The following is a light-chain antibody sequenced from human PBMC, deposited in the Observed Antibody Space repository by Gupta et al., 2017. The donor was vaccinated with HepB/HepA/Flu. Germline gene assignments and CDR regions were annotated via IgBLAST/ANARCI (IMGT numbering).Light chain of an antibody. CDR3: QTWGTFHVV. CDR1: SEHSSYA. Sequence: QLVLTQSPSASASLGASVKLTCTLSSEHSSYAIAWHQQQPEKGPRYLMKLNSDGSHSKGDGIPDRFSGSSSGAERYLTISSRQSEDEADYYCQTWGTFHVVFGGGTKLTVL. CDR2: LNSDGSH. J-gene: IGLJ2*01. V-gene: IGLV4-69*01.